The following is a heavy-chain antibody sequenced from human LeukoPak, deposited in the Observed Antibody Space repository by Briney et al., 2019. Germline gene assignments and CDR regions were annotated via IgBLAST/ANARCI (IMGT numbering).Heavy chain of an antibody. CDR2: INPNSGGT. D-gene: IGHD4-17*01. CDR3: ARDPHRDSTDPAFDC. CDR1: GYTFTGYY. J-gene: IGHJ4*02. Sequence: ASVKVSCKSSGYTFTGYYMHWVRQAPGQGLEWMGWINPNSGGTNYAQKFQGRVTMTRDTSISTAYMELSRLRSDDTAVYYCARDPHRDSTDPAFDCWGQGTLVTVSS. V-gene: IGHV1-2*02.